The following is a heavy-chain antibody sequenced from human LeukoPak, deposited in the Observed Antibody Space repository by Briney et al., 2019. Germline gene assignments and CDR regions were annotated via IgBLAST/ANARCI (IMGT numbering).Heavy chain of an antibody. CDR2: ISSSSSYT. CDR1: GFTFSDYY. V-gene: IGHV3-11*05. D-gene: IGHD6-19*01. Sequence: GGSLRLSYAASGFTFSDYYMSWIRQAPGKGLEWVSYISSSSSYTNYADSVKGRFTISRDNAKNSLYLQMNSLRAEDTAVYYCARDTVAGPYYFECWGPGTLVTVSS. CDR3: ARDTVAGPYYFEC. J-gene: IGHJ4*02.